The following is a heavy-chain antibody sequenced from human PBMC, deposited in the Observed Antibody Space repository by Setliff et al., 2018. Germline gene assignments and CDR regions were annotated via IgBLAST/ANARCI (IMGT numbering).Heavy chain of an antibody. CDR2: ISYSGIT. CDR3: ARTGTYRYFDY. J-gene: IGHJ4*02. D-gene: IGHD1-1*01. V-gene: IGHV4-59*08. CDR1: GASVSSHY. Sequence: PSETLSLTCNVSGASVSSHYWDWIRQPPGKGLEWIGFISYSGITTYNVSLKSRLTISVDTAKNQFSLKLTSVTAADTAVYYCARTGTYRYFDYWGQGTRVTVSS.